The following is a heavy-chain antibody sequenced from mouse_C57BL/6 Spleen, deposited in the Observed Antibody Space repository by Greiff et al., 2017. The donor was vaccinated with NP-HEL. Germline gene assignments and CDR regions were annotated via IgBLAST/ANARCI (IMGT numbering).Heavy chain of an antibody. Sequence: VKLMESGPGLVQPSQSLSITCTVSGFSLTSYGVHWVRQSPGKGLEWLGVIWSGGSTDHNAAFISRLSISKDNSKSQVFFKMNSLQADDTAIYYCATDVFAYWGQGTLVTVSA. CDR2: IWSGGST. V-gene: IGHV2-2*01. CDR3: ATDVFAY. CDR1: GFSLTSYG. J-gene: IGHJ3*01.